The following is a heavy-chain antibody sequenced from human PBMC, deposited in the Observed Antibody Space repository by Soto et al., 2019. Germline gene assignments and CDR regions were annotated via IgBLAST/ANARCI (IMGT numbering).Heavy chain of an antibody. CDR2: INAGNGNT. J-gene: IGHJ2*01. Sequence: QVQLVQSGAAVKKPGASVKVSCKASGYTFTNYGIHWVRQAPGQRLEWMGWINAGNGNTKYSQKFQGRVIITRDTSASTAYMELSSLRSEDTAVFYCARSGYSSGWYHWYFDFWGRGTLVTVSS. V-gene: IGHV1-3*01. CDR1: GYTFTNYG. CDR3: ARSGYSSGWYHWYFDF. D-gene: IGHD6-19*01.